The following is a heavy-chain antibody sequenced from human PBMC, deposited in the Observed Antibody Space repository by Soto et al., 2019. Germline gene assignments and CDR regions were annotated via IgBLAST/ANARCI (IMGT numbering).Heavy chain of an antibody. CDR3: ARKEGSDTSGYPTTNYYGMDV. CDR2: IWYDGNNK. V-gene: IGHV3-33*01. D-gene: IGHD3-22*01. J-gene: IGHJ6*02. CDR1: GFTFSSYS. Sequence: QVQLVESGGGVVQPGRSLRLSCAASGFTFSSYSMHWVRQAPGKGLEWVTFIWYDGNNKYYADSVKGRFTISRDNSKNTLYLQMNSLRAEDTAVYYCARKEGSDTSGYPTTNYYGMDVWGQGTTVTVSS.